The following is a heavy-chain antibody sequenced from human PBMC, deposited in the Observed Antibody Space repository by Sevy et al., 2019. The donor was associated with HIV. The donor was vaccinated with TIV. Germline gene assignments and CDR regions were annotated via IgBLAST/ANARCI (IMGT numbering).Heavy chain of an antibody. J-gene: IGHJ3*02. CDR2: ISGSGGST. D-gene: IGHD3-22*01. CDR3: ARALYELDAFDI. Sequence: GGSLRLSCAASGFTFSSYAMSWVRQAPGKGLEWVPAISGSGGSTYYADSVKGRFTISRDNSKNTLYLQMNSLRAEDTAVYYCARALYELDAFDIWGQGTMVTVSS. V-gene: IGHV3-23*01. CDR1: GFTFSSYA.